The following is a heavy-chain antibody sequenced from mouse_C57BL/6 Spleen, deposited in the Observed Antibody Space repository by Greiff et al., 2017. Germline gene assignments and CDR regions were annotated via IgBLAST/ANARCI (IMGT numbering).Heavy chain of an antibody. J-gene: IGHJ2*01. Sequence: QVQLQQSVAELVRPGSSVKLSCKASGYTFTSYWMHWVKQRPIQGLEWIGNIDPSDSETHYNQKFKDKATLTVDKSSSTAYMQHSSLTSEDSAVYGSAKEGRGFDYWGQGTTLTVSS. CDR2: IDPSDSET. CDR3: AKEGRGFDY. V-gene: IGHV1-52*01. CDR1: GYTFTSYW.